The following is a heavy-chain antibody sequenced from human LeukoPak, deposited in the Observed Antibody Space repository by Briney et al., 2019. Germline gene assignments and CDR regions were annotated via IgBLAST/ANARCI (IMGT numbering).Heavy chain of an antibody. CDR2: ISYDGSNK. Sequence: PGGSLRLSCAASGFTFGSYGMHWVRQAPGKGLEWVAVISYDGSNKYYADSVKGRFTISRDNSKNTLYLQMNSLRAEDTAVYYCAKGTPRRGYCSGGSCYRNWFDPWGQGTLVTVSS. V-gene: IGHV3-30*18. CDR3: AKGTPRRGYCSGGSCYRNWFDP. D-gene: IGHD2-15*01. CDR1: GFTFGSYG. J-gene: IGHJ5*02.